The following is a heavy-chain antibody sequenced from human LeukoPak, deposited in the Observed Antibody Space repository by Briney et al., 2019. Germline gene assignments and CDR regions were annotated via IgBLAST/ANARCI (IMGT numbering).Heavy chain of an antibody. J-gene: IGHJ6*02. D-gene: IGHD2-2*01. V-gene: IGHV1-18*01. CDR2: ISAYNGNT. Sequence: ASVKVSCKTSGYIFTSYGIGWVRQAPGQGLEWMGWISAYNGNTNYVQKFQGRVTMTTDTSTTTAYMELRSLRSDDTAVYYCARDLDIVVVPVVSRHYGLDVWGQGTTVTVSS. CDR1: GYIFTSYG. CDR3: ARDLDIVVVPVVSRHYGLDV.